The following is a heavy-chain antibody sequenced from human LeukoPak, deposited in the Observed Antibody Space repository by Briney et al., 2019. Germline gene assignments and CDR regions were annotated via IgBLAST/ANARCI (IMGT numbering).Heavy chain of an antibody. CDR1: GGSISSYY. CDR2: IYYSGST. D-gene: IGHD5-18*01. CDR3: ARQLSDNWFDP. V-gene: IGHV4-59*01. J-gene: IGHJ5*02. Sequence: SETLSLTCTVSGGSISSYYWSWIRQPPGKGLKWIGYIYYSGSTNYNPSLKSRVTISVDTSKNQFSLKLSSVTAADTAVYYCARQLSDNWFDPWGQGTLVTVSS.